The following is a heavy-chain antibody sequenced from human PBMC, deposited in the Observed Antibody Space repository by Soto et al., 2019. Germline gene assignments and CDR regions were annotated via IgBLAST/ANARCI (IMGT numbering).Heavy chain of an antibody. D-gene: IGHD6-13*01. J-gene: IGHJ5*02. CDR1: SGSISGYF. CDR3: AKVGSIAAAATWFDP. CDR2: IHYTGSS. V-gene: IGHV4-59*01. Sequence: PSETLSLTCTVSSGSISGYFCSWIRQPPWKELELIAYIHYTGSSYYNPSLKSRVTISIDTSKNQFSLKLSSVSDADTAVYYCAKVGSIAAAATWFDPWGQGNLVTVSS.